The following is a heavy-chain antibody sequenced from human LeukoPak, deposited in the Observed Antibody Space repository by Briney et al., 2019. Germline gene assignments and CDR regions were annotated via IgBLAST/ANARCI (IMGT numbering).Heavy chain of an antibody. CDR3: ARASGSYFWYYFDY. D-gene: IGHD1-26*01. Sequence: SQTLSLTCTVSGGSISSGSYYWSWIRQTAGKGLEWIGRIYTSGSTNYNPSLKSRVTISVDTSKNQFSLKLSSVTAADTAVYYCARASGSYFWYYFDYWGQGTLVTVSS. CDR1: GGSISSGSYY. V-gene: IGHV4-61*02. J-gene: IGHJ4*02. CDR2: IYTSGST.